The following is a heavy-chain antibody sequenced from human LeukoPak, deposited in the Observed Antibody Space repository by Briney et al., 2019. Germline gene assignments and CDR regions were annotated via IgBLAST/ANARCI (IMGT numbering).Heavy chain of an antibody. Sequence: GGSPRLSCAASGFTFSSYAMSWVRQAPGKGLEWVSAISGSGGSTYYADSVKGRFTISRDNSKNTLYLQMNSLRAEDTAVYYCAKADIVATILYPPDYWGQGTLVTVSS. CDR2: ISGSGGST. D-gene: IGHD5-12*01. J-gene: IGHJ4*02. CDR1: GFTFSSYA. CDR3: AKADIVATILYPPDY. V-gene: IGHV3-23*01.